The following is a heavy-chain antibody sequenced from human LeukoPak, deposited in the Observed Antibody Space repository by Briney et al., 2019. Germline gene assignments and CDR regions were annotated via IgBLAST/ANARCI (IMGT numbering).Heavy chain of an antibody. Sequence: SETLSLTCTVSGGSISSYYWSWIRQPPGKGLEWIGYIYYSGSTSYNPSLKSRVTISVDTSKNQFSLKLSSVTAADTAVYYCARGLYYGILTGYYGYYYYGMDVWGQGTTVTVSS. CDR3: ARGLYYGILTGYYGYYYYGMDV. V-gene: IGHV4-59*01. CDR1: GGSISSYY. D-gene: IGHD3-9*01. J-gene: IGHJ6*02. CDR2: IYYSGST.